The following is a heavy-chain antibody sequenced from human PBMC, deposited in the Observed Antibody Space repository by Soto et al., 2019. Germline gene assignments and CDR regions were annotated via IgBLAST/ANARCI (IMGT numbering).Heavy chain of an antibody. CDR2: IKQDGSEK. Sequence: GGSLRLSCAASGFTFSSYWMSWVRQAPGKGLEWVANIKQDGSEKYYVDSVKGRFTISRDNAKNSLYLQMNSLRAEDTALYYCAREGYCSGGSCYSGGDAFDIWGQGTMVTVSS. J-gene: IGHJ3*02. V-gene: IGHV3-7*01. CDR3: AREGYCSGGSCYSGGDAFDI. CDR1: GFTFSSYW. D-gene: IGHD2-15*01.